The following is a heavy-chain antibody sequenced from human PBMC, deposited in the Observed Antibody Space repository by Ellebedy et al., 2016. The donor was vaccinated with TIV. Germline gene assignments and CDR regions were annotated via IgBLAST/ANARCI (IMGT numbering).Heavy chain of an antibody. V-gene: IGHV3-23*01. Sequence: GESLKISXAASGFTFSSFAMSWVRQAPGKGLECVSGISGGADGTHYADSVKGRFTVSRDNSKNTLYLQMNSLSAEDTAVYYCAKESNWNYGYFDYWGQGTLVTVSS. CDR2: ISGGADGT. D-gene: IGHD1-7*01. CDR3: AKESNWNYGYFDY. J-gene: IGHJ4*02. CDR1: GFTFSSFA.